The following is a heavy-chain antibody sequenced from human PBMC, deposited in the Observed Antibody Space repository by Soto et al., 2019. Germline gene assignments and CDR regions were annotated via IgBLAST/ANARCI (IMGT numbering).Heavy chain of an antibody. CDR1: GFTFPRYS. Sequence: EVQLVESGGGLVKPGGPLRLSCAASGFTFPRYSMNWVRQPPGKGLEWVSSISSTTNYIYYGDSMKGRFTISRDNAKNSLYLEMNSLRAEDTAVYYCARESEDLTSNFDYWGQGTLVTVSS. CDR2: ISSTTNYI. J-gene: IGHJ4*02. CDR3: ARESEDLTSNFDY. V-gene: IGHV3-21*06.